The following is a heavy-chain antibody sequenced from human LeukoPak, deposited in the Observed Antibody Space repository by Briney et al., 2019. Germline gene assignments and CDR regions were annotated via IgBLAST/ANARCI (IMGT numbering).Heavy chain of an antibody. CDR3: ARRGYCSSTSCYEYWFDP. V-gene: IGHV4-31*03. Sequence: PSQTLSLTCNVSGVSVSDGRYYWTWIRQHPGKGLEWIGYKYYSGSAKYNPSLKSRLTISVDTSKNQFSLKLSSVTATDTAVYYCARRGYCSSTSCYEYWFDPWGQGTLVTVSS. D-gene: IGHD2-2*01. J-gene: IGHJ5*02. CDR1: GVSVSDGRYY. CDR2: KYYSGSA.